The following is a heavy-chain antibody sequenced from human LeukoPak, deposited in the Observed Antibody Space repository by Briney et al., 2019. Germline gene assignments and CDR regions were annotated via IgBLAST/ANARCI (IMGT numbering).Heavy chain of an antibody. Sequence: GGSLRLSCAASGFTLSSYAMSWVRQAPGKGLEWVSYISSSSSTIYYADSVKGRFTISRDNAKNSLYLQMNSLRAEDTAVYYCARGGVYGDYVAFDIWGQGTMVTVSS. CDR3: ARGGVYGDYVAFDI. CDR1: GFTLSSYA. V-gene: IGHV3-48*01. J-gene: IGHJ3*02. D-gene: IGHD4-17*01. CDR2: ISSSSSTI.